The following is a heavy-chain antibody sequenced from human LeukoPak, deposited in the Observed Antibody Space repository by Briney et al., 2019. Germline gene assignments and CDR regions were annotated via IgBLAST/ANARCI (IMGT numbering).Heavy chain of an antibody. Sequence: GGSLRLSCAASGFTFSDYYMSWIRQAPGKGLEWISYISGSCTYTNNADSVKGRFTISRDNAKNSLYLQMNSLRAEDTAVYYCARVRTYYGANDYWGQGTLVTVSP. J-gene: IGHJ4*02. D-gene: IGHD4-17*01. CDR2: ISGSCTYT. CDR3: ARVRTYYGANDY. CDR1: GFTFSDYY. V-gene: IGHV3-11*05.